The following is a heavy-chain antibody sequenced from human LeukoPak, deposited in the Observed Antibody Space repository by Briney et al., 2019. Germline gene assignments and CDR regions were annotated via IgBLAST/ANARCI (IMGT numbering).Heavy chain of an antibody. CDR1: GYTFISYY. D-gene: IGHD1-1*01. CDR2: LNPSGGSK. J-gene: IGHJ3*02. V-gene: IGHV1-46*01. CDR3: ARDAGTVSDAFDI. Sequence: ASVKVSCKASGYTFISYYIHWVRQAPGQGLEGMGILNPSGGSKRYAQKFQGRVTMTRDKSTGTIYRELSSLRSEDTAVYFCARDAGTVSDAFDIWGQGTMVTVSS.